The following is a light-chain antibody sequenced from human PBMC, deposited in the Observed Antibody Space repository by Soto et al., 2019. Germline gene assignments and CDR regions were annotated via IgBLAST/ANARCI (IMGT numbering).Light chain of an antibody. J-gene: IGKJ2*01. CDR1: QSISGW. V-gene: IGKV1-5*01. CDR3: QQCNSYPYT. Sequence: DIQMTQSPSTLSASVGDRVTITCRASQSISGWLAWYQQKPGKAPKFLIYDASRLESGVPSRFSGSGSGTEYTLTISSLQPDDFATYYCQQCNSYPYTFGQGTQLEIK. CDR2: DAS.